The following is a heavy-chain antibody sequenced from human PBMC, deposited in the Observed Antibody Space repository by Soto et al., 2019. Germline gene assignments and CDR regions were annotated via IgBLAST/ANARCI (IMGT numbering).Heavy chain of an antibody. CDR2: MNPNSGNT. CDR3: ARGGGPRITGMGDWFDP. CDR1: GYTFPSYD. D-gene: IGHD1-20*01. J-gene: IGHJ5*02. V-gene: IGHV1-8*01. Sequence: QVQLVQSGAEVKKPGASVKVSCKASGYTFPSYDINWVRQATRQGLEWMGWMNPNSGNTGYAQKFEGRVPMNRNTSLSTAYMELGSVRSEDTAGSYCARGGGPRITGMGDWFDPWGQGTLVAVAA.